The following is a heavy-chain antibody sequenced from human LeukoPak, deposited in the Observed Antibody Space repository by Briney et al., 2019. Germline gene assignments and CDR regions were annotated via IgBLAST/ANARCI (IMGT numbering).Heavy chain of an antibody. CDR1: GGSISTYY. D-gene: IGHD2-2*01. J-gene: IGHJ4*02. CDR3: ARGRVVVVPAAATGYYFDY. Sequence: SETLSLTCTVSGGSISTYYWSWIRQPPGKGLEWIGYIYYSGSTNYNPSLKSRVSISVDTSKNQFSLKLSSVTAADTAVYYCARGRVVVVPAAATGYYFDYWGQGTLVTVSS. CDR2: IYYSGST. V-gene: IGHV4-59*12.